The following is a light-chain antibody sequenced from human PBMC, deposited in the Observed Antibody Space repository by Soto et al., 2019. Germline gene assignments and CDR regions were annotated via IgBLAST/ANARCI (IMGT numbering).Light chain of an antibody. CDR1: SSNIGAGYD. V-gene: IGLV1-40*01. CDR3: QSYDSSLSGSRV. Sequence: QSVLTQPPSVSGAPGQRATISCTGSSSNIGAGYDVHWYQQLPRTAPKLLIYSNTNRPSGVPDRFSGSKSGTSASLAITGLQAEDEADYYCQSYDSSLSGSRVFGGGTKLTVL. CDR2: SNT. J-gene: IGLJ2*01.